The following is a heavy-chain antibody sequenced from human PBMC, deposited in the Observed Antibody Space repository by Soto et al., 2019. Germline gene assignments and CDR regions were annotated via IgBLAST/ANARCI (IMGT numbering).Heavy chain of an antibody. V-gene: IGHV1-18*01. D-gene: IGHD3-10*01. CDR3: ARAGAAPYYYYGLDV. CDR1: GYTFSAYD. Sequence: ASVKVSCKTSGYTFSAYDIYWVRQAPGQGLEWMGWIRAYNGDTNYAQKFQTRVTMTTDKSTDTAYMDLRSLTSDDTAIYYCARAGAAPYYYYGLDVWGQGTTVTVS. CDR2: IRAYNGDT. J-gene: IGHJ6*02.